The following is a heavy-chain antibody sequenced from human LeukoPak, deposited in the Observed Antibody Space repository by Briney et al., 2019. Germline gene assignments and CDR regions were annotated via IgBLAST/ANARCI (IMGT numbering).Heavy chain of an antibody. Sequence: ASVKVSCKASGYTFTGYYIFWVRQAPGQGLEWMGWINPKSGATNNAQRFQGRVTMTRDTSINTAYMELSRLRSDDTAVYYCARDREGYYDILTGYYGVGAFDIWGQGTMVTVSS. D-gene: IGHD3-9*01. V-gene: IGHV1-2*02. CDR3: ARDREGYYDILTGYYGVGAFDI. J-gene: IGHJ3*02. CDR1: GYTFTGYY. CDR2: INPKSGAT.